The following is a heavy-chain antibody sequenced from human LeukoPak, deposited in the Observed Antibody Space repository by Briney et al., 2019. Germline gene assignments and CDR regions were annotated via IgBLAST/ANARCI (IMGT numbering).Heavy chain of an antibody. V-gene: IGHV3-23*01. J-gene: IGHJ4*02. CDR2: ISGSGGST. CDR1: GFTFSSYG. D-gene: IGHD3-22*01. CDR3: AKDRYYYDSSGYYYFDY. Sequence: GGSLRLSCAASGFTFSSYGMSWVRQAPGKWLEWVSAISGSGGSTYYADSVKGRFTISRDNSKNTLYLQMNSLRAEDTAVYYCAKDRYYYDSSGYYYFDYWGQGTLVTVSS.